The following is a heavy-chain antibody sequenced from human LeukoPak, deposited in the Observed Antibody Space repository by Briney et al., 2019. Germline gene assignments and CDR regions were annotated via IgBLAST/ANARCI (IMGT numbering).Heavy chain of an antibody. Sequence: PSETLSLTCTVSGGSISSGNYYWGWIRQPPGKGLEWIGSIYYSGSTYYNPSLESRVTISLDTSKNQFSLKLSSVTAADTAVYYCARCGYYDFWSGYNPATFDSWGQGTLVTVSS. CDR2: IYYSGST. CDR1: GGSISSGNYY. J-gene: IGHJ4*02. CDR3: ARCGYYDFWSGYNPATFDS. D-gene: IGHD3-3*01. V-gene: IGHV4-39*01.